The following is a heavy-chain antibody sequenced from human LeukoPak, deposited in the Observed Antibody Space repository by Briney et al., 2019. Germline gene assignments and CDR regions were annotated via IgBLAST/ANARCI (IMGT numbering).Heavy chain of an antibody. D-gene: IGHD6-6*01. V-gene: IGHV1-69*13. Sequence: SVKVSCKASGGTFSSYAISWVRQAPGQGLEWMGGIIPIFGTAKYAQKFQGRVTVTADESTSTAYMELSSLRSEDTAVYYCARVGIAARHYYYYGMDVWGQGTTVTVSS. CDR2: IIPIFGTA. CDR3: ARVGIAARHYYYYGMDV. J-gene: IGHJ6*02. CDR1: GGTFSSYA.